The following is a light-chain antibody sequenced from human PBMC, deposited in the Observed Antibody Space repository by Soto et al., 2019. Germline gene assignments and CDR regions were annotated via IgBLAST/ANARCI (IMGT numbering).Light chain of an antibody. V-gene: IGLV2-14*01. CDR1: SSDVGGYNY. J-gene: IGLJ1*01. CDR2: EDS. Sequence: QSALTQPASVSGSPGQSITISCTGTSSDVGGYNYVSWSQHHPGKAPKLIIYEDSNRPSGASNRFSGSKSGNTASLTISGLQTEDEADYYCSSYTTTNTYVFGTGTKLTVL. CDR3: SSYTTTNTYV.